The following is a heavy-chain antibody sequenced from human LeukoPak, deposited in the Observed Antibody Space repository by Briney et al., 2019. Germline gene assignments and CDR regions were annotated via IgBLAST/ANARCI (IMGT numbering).Heavy chain of an antibody. D-gene: IGHD1-1*01. V-gene: IGHV3-23*01. CDR2: IAGGDEST. CDR1: GFIFNTNG. Sequence: GGSLRLSCAISGFIFNTNGMNWVRQSPGKGLEWLATIAGGDESTYYADSVKGRFAISRDNSKNTVFLLMNSLRVEDTAVYYCARGVYWSLDYWGQGTPVTVSS. CDR3: ARGVYWSLDY. J-gene: IGHJ4*02.